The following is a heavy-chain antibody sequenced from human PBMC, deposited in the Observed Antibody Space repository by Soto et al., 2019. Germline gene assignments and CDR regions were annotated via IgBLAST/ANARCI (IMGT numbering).Heavy chain of an antibody. D-gene: IGHD5-18*01. J-gene: IGHJ4*02. Sequence: QVQLQQWGAGLLKPSETLSLTCAVYGGSFSGYYWSWIRQPPGKGLEWIGEINHSGSTNYNPSLKSRVTISVDTSKNQFSLKLSSVTAADTAVYYCARGRRYGYGYFDYWGQGTLVTVSS. V-gene: IGHV4-34*01. CDR2: INHSGST. CDR1: GGSFSGYY. CDR3: ARGRRYGYGYFDY.